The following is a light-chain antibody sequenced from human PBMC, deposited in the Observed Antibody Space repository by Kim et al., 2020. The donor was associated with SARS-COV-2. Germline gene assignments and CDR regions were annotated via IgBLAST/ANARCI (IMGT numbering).Light chain of an antibody. Sequence: SSVKLTCTLSSWYSNYIIAWHQQQPGKAPRYLMKLEGSGSYNKGSGVPDRFSGSSSGAARYLTISNLQSEDEADYYCETWDSNTRVFGGGTQLTVL. V-gene: IGLV4-60*03. J-gene: IGLJ2*01. CDR2: LEGSGSY. CDR3: ETWDSNTRV. CDR1: SWYSNYI.